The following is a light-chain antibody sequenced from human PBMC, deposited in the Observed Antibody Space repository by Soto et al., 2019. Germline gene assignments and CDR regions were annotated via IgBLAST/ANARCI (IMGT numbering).Light chain of an antibody. Sequence: DIQMTQSPSSLSASVGGRVTITCRASQRISRYLNWYQQKPGKAPKLLIYAASSLQSGVPSRFSGSGSGTEFTHTISSLQYEDFATYYCQQTHTNPPWTFGQGTKLEIK. V-gene: IGKV1-39*01. CDR1: QRISRY. J-gene: IGKJ2*02. CDR3: QQTHTNPPWT. CDR2: AAS.